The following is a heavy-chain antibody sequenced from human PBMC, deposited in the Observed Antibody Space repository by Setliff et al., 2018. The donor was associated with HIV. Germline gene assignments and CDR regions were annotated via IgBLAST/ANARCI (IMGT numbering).Heavy chain of an antibody. Sequence: SETLSLTCAVSGYSISTAYYWGWIRQPPGKGLEWIGSVYHSGTTYYNPSLKSRVTISVDMSNNQFSLSLTSVTAADTAIYYCARGITPPTRQGYYYMDVWGKGTTVTVSS. D-gene: IGHD6-6*01. J-gene: IGHJ6*03. CDR3: ARGITPPTRQGYYYMDV. CDR1: GYSISTAYY. V-gene: IGHV4-38-2*01. CDR2: VYHSGTT.